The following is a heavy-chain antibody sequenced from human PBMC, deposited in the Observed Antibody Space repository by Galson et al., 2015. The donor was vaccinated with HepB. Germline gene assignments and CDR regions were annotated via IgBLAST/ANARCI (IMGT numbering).Heavy chain of an antibody. V-gene: IGHV1-3*01. D-gene: IGHD2-21*02. CDR1: GYTFTSYA. CDR3: ARDYRHFGASGDTFDY. J-gene: IGHJ4*02. Sequence: SVKVSCKASGYTFTSYAMHWVRQAPGQRLEWMGWINAGNGNTKYSQKFQGRVTITRDTSASTAYMELSSLRSEDTAVYYCARDYRHFGASGDTFDYWGQGTLVTVSS. CDR2: INAGNGNT.